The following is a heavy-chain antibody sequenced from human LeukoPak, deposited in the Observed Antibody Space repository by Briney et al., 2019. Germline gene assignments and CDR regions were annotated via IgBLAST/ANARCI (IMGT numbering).Heavy chain of an antibody. Sequence: SESLSLTCTVFGGSISSYYWSWIRKPPRKGLYWIGYIYNSGITNKNPSLKSRVTISGDTSKNQFSLKLSSVTAADTAVYYCARHGDVRYFDWLKDGFDYWGQGTLVTVSS. V-gene: IGHV4-4*09. D-gene: IGHD3-9*01. CDR2: IYNSGIT. CDR1: GGSISSYY. J-gene: IGHJ4*02. CDR3: ARHGDVRYFDWLKDGFDY.